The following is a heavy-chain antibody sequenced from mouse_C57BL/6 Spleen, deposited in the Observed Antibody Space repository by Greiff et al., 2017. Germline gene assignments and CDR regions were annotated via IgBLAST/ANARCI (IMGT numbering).Heavy chain of an antibody. CDR3: ARATVVETRDYYAMDY. J-gene: IGHJ4*01. CDR1: GFTFSDYG. CDR2: ISSGSSTI. Sequence: EVQLVESGGGLVKPGGSLKLSCAASGFTFSDYGMHWVRQAPEKGLEWVAYISSGSSTIYYADTVKGRFTISRDNAKNTLFLQMTSLRSEDTAMYYWARATVVETRDYYAMDYWGQGTSVTVSS. V-gene: IGHV5-17*01. D-gene: IGHD1-1*01.